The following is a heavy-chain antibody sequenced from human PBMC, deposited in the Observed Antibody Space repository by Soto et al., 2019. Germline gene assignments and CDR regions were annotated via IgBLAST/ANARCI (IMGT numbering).Heavy chain of an antibody. J-gene: IGHJ6*04. CDR3: ARGGFFIFGGVIIRRDYYYYGMDV. CDR1: GGSFSGYY. CDR2: INHSGST. Sequence: SETLSLTCAVYGGSFSGYYWSWIRQPPGKGLEWIGEINHSGSTNYNPSLKSRVTISVDTSKNQFSLKLSSVTAADTAVYYCARGGFFIFGGVIIRRDYYYYGMDVGGKGTTVTVSS. V-gene: IGHV4-34*01. D-gene: IGHD3-16*01.